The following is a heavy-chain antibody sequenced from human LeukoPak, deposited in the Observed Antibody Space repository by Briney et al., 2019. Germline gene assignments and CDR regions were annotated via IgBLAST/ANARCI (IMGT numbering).Heavy chain of an antibody. Sequence: ASVKVSCKASGGTFSSYAISWVRRAPGQGLEWMGGIIPIFGTANYAQKVQGRVTITADESTSTAYMELSSLRSEDTAVYYCARGTDIVATYEFDYWGQGTLVTVSS. V-gene: IGHV1-69*13. D-gene: IGHD5-12*01. J-gene: IGHJ4*02. CDR1: GGTFSSYA. CDR3: ARGTDIVATYEFDY. CDR2: IIPIFGTA.